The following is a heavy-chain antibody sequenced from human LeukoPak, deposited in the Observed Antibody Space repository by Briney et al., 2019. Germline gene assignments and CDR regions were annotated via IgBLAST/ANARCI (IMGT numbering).Heavy chain of an antibody. D-gene: IGHD1-26*01. CDR3: ARVQSGSYYYYYYSYSMDV. Sequence: GGSLRLSCAASGFTFSTYWMSWVRQAPGKGLQWVANIKQDGSEKYYVDSVKGRFTISRDNAKNSLYLQMNSLRAEDTAVYYCARVQSGSYYYYYYSYSMDVWGQGTTVTVSS. J-gene: IGHJ6*02. CDR2: IKQDGSEK. CDR1: GFTFSTYW. V-gene: IGHV3-7*01.